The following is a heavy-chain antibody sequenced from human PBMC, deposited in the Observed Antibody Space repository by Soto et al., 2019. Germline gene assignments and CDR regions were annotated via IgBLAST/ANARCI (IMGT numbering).Heavy chain of an antibody. V-gene: IGHV4-31*01. D-gene: IGHD2-21*01. Sequence: QVQLQESGPGLVRPSQTLSLACSVSGASISSGGYYWTWFRQHPGKGLEWIGYIFYTGSTYYNPSHDVPITISVDMSKIQCSLNRNSVTAAVTAVYYCARDWWWGRSVAYFDHWGQGTLVNVSS. CDR3: ARDWWWGRSVAYFDH. J-gene: IGHJ4*02. CDR2: IFYTGST. CDR1: GASISSGGYY.